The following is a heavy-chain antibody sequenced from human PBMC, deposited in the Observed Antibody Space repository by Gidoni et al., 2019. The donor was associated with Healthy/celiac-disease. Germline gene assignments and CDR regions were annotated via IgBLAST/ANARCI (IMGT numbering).Heavy chain of an antibody. J-gene: IGHJ4*02. CDR1: GYTFTSYY. CDR3: ASGYYDSSGYHPLDY. V-gene: IGHV1-46*01. CDR2: IIPSGGST. Sequence: QVQLVQSGAEGKKPGAAARVACKATGYTFTSYYMHWVRPAPGQGLEWMGIIIPSGGSTSYAQKFQGRVTMTSATSTSTVYMELSSLSSEDTAVYYCASGYYDSSGYHPLDYWGQGTLVTVSS. D-gene: IGHD3-22*01.